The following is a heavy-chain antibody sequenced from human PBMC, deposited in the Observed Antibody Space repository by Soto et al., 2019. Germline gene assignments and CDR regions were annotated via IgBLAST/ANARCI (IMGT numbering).Heavy chain of an antibody. D-gene: IGHD3-9*01. CDR2: SIPIFRTA. CDR3: ARVVFTGSEHYYGVDV. J-gene: IGHJ6*02. CDR1: GGTFSSYA. V-gene: IGHV1-69*12. Sequence: QVQLVQSGAEVKKPGSSVKVSCKASGGTFSSYAISWVRQAPGQGLEWMGGSIPIFRTAKYAQRFQGRVTITADESTSTAYMELGSLRSEDTAVYYCARVVFTGSEHYYGVDVWGQGTTVTVSS.